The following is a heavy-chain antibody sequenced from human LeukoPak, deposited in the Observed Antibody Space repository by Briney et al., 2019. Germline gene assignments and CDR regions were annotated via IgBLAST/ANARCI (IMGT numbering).Heavy chain of an antibody. CDR2: IYYSGSA. CDR3: AGRSRSAWYYDY. CDR1: GGSISSYY. J-gene: IGHJ4*02. D-gene: IGHD6-19*01. V-gene: IGHV4-59*01. Sequence: SETLSLTCTVSGGSISSYYWSWIRQPPGKGLEWIGYIYYSGSATYNPSPKSRVTISLNTSKNQFSLKLSSVTAADTALYYCAGRSRSAWYYDYWGQGTLVIVSS.